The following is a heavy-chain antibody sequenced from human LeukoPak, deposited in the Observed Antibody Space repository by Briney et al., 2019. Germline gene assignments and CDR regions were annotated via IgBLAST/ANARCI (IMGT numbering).Heavy chain of an antibody. CDR3: ARDSLYYDFWSGYYRSYYFDY. CDR2: INRSGST. D-gene: IGHD3-3*01. J-gene: IGHJ4*02. Sequence: SETLSLTCAVYGGSFSGYYWSWIRQPPGKGLEWIGEINRSGSTNYNPSLKSRVTISVDTSKNQFSLKLSSVTAADTAVYYCARDSLYYDFWSGYYRSYYFDYWGQGTLVTVSS. V-gene: IGHV4-34*01. CDR1: GGSFSGYY.